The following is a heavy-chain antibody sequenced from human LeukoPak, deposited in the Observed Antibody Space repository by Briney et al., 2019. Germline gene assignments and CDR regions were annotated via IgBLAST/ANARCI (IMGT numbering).Heavy chain of an antibody. CDR3: AELGITMIGGV. CDR1: GFSFRSYN. Sequence: GGSLRLSCVASGFSFRSYNMNWVRHSPTKGLEWVASIDTTSQYIFYTDSLKGRFTISRDNAKNSLYLQMTSLRAEDTAVYSCAELGITMIGGVWGKGTTVTISS. CDR2: IDTTSQYI. V-gene: IGHV3-21*01. D-gene: IGHD3-10*02. J-gene: IGHJ6*04.